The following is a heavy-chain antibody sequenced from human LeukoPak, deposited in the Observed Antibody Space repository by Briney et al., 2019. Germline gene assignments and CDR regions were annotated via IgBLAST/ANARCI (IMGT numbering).Heavy chain of an antibody. CDR2: IYYSGST. CDR3: AGYDFWSGSGP. J-gene: IGHJ5*02. D-gene: IGHD3-3*01. V-gene: IGHV4-59*11. CDR1: GGSISGHY. Sequence: PSETLSLTCTVSGGSISGHYWSWIRQPPGKGLEWIGYIYYSGSTNYNPSLKSRVTISVDTSKNQFSLKLSSVTAADTAVYYCAGYDFWSGSGPWGQGTLVTVSS.